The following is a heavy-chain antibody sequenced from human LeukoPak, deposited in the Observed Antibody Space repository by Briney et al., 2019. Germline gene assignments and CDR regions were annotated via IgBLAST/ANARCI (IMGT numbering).Heavy chain of an antibody. Sequence: PGGSLRLSCEASGFIFSTYAMSWVRQAPGKGLEWVSSISGSGGSRNYGDSVKGRFTSSRDNSKNTLLLQMNSLRAEDTAVYYCAKETSDYGDYVNAFDVWGQGTMVTVSS. CDR2: ISGSGGSR. CDR3: AKETSDYGDYVNAFDV. D-gene: IGHD4-17*01. V-gene: IGHV3-23*01. J-gene: IGHJ3*01. CDR1: GFIFSTYA.